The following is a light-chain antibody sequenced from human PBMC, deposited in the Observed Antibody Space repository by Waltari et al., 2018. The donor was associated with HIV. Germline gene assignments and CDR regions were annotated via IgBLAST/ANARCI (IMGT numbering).Light chain of an antibody. CDR2: KAS. V-gene: IGKV1-5*03. J-gene: IGKJ2*01. CDR1: QTINNW. Sequence: DIQMTQSPSILSASVGDRVPITCRASQTINNWLAWYQQKPGKAPKLLIYKASNLESGVPSRFSGSGSGTEFTLTINSLQPDDFATYYCQQYNRYYTFGQGTKLEIK. CDR3: QQYNRYYT.